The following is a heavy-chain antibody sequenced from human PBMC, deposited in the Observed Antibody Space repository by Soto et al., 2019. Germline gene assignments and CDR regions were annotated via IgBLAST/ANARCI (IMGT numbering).Heavy chain of an antibody. CDR3: ASTLTEFTTVTTKYGMDV. CDR2: INPNGGGT. D-gene: IGHD4-17*01. CDR1: GDSFNDYY. V-gene: IGHV1-2*02. J-gene: IGHJ6*02. Sequence: ASVKVSCKTSGDSFNDYYIHWVRQAPGQGLEWMGWINPNGGGTKYAQKFQGRVTVTRDTSMSTVYMELSSLSSEDTAVYYCASTLTEFTTVTTKYGMDVWGQGTTVTVSS.